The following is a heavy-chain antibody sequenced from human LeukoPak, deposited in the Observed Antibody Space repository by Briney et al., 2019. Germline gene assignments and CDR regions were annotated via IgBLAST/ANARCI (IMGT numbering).Heavy chain of an antibody. D-gene: IGHD4-17*01. CDR2: ISSSGSTI. Sequence: GGSLRLSCAASGFTFSDYYMSWIRQAPGKGLEWVSYISSSGSTIYYADSVKGRFTISRDNAKNSLYLQMNSPRAEDTAVYYCARGTTVTSYYFDYWGQGTLVTVSS. CDR3: ARGTTVTSYYFDY. J-gene: IGHJ4*02. CDR1: GFTFSDYY. V-gene: IGHV3-11*01.